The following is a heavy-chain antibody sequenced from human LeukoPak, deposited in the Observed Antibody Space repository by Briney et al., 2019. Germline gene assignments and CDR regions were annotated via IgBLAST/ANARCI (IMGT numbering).Heavy chain of an antibody. CDR3: ARASEVATIDA. Sequence: ASVKVSCKASGYTFTSYDINWVRQATGQGLEWMGWMNPNSGNTGYAQKLQGRVTMTTDTSTSTAYMELRSLRSDDTAVYYCARASEVATIDAWGQGTLVTVSS. D-gene: IGHD5-12*01. J-gene: IGHJ5*02. V-gene: IGHV1-8*01. CDR2: MNPNSGNT. CDR1: GYTFTSYD.